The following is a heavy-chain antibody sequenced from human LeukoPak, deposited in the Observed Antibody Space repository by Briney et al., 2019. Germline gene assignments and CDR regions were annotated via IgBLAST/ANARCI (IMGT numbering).Heavy chain of an antibody. J-gene: IGHJ5*02. CDR1: GGSISSYY. D-gene: IGHD6-13*01. CDR2: IYYSGST. Sequence: SETLSLTCTVSGGSISSYYWSWIRQPPGKGLEWIGYIYYSGSTNYNPSLKSRVTISVDTSKNQFSLKLSSVTAADTAVYYCARETRIAAAGGPWFDPWGQGTLVTASS. CDR3: ARETRIAAAGGPWFDP. V-gene: IGHV4-59*01.